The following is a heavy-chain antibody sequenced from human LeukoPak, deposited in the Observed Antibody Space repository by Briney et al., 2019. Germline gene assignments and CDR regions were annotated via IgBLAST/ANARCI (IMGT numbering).Heavy chain of an antibody. CDR1: GFTFNNYA. J-gene: IGHJ4*02. Sequence: QPGASLRLSCAASGFTFNNYAMSWVRQAPGKGLEWVSAILGSGRSAYYADSVKGRFTISRDNSKNSLFLQMNSLRVEDTALCYCSKWGDYDVLTGYYDSDFWGQGTLVTVSA. CDR2: ILGSGRSA. V-gene: IGHV3-23*01. D-gene: IGHD3-9*01. CDR3: SKWGDYDVLTGYYDSDF.